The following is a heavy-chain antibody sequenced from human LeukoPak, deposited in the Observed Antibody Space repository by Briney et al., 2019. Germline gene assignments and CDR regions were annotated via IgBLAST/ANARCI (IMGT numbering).Heavy chain of an antibody. D-gene: IGHD3-3*01. CDR2: IYHSGST. CDR3: ARGITIFGVVIAPNWFDP. V-gene: IGHV4-38-2*01. Sequence: PSETLSLTCAVSGYSISSGYYWGWIRRPPGKGREWIGIIYHSGSTYYNPSLKSRVTISVDTSKNQFSLKLSSVTAADTAVYYCARGITIFGVVIAPNWFDPWGQGTLVTVSS. J-gene: IGHJ5*02. CDR1: GYSISSGYY.